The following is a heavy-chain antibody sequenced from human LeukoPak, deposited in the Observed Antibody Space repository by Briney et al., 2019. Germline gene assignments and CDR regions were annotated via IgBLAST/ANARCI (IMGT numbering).Heavy chain of an antibody. CDR3: ARPVISTRNGLDI. D-gene: IGHD3-22*01. CDR2: ISGSGGST. V-gene: IGHV3-23*01. J-gene: IGHJ3*02. Sequence: PGGSLRLSCAASGFTFSSYAMNWVRQAPGKGLEWVSGISGSGGSTYYADSVKGRFTISRDNAKNTLYLQMNSLRAEDTAVYYCARPVISTRNGLDIWGQGTMVTVSS. CDR1: GFTFSSYA.